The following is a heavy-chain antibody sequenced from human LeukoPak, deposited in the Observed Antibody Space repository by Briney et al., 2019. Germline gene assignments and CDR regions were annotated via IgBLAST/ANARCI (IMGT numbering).Heavy chain of an antibody. CDR2: ISYDGSNK. V-gene: IGHV3-30*18. J-gene: IGHJ6*02. CDR3: AKDGSVGYYDFWSGYSPLYGMDV. D-gene: IGHD3-3*01. Sequence: GGSLRLSCAAPGFTFSSYGMHWVRQAPGKGLEWVAVISYDGSNKYYADSVKGRFTISRDNSKNTLYLQMNSLRAEDTAVYYCAKDGSVGYYDFWSGYSPLYGMDVWGQGTTVTVSS. CDR1: GFTFSSYG.